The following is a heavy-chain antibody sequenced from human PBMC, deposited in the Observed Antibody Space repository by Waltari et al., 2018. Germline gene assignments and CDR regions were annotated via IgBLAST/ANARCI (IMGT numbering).Heavy chain of an antibody. D-gene: IGHD3-10*01. Sequence: EMQLVETGGDLIQPGGSLRLSCSASGFAVSSTYMSWVRQAPGKGLEWVSLIDSEGATNYADSGKGRFTISRDSSKNSLDLQMNSLRAEDTAIYFCARAPNAGARVPIYGMDGWGQGTTVTVSS. CDR1: GFAVSSTY. V-gene: IGHV3-53*02. J-gene: IGHJ6*02. CDR3: ARAPNAGARVPIYGMDG. CDR2: IDSEGAT.